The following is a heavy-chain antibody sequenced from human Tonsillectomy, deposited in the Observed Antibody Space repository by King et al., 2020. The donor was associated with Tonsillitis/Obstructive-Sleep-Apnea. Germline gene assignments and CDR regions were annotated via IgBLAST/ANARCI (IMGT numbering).Heavy chain of an antibody. CDR3: ARVAAGATHLDY. D-gene: IGHD6-13*01. CDR2: INAGNGDT. CDR1: GYTFTGYT. V-gene: IGHV1-3*03. Sequence: QLVQSGAEVKKPGASVKVSCKASGYTFTGYTIHWLRQAPGQRLEWMGWINAGNGDTKYSREFQVRVTITRDTSARTVYMELSYLRSDDTAVFYCARVAAGATHLDYWGQGTPVTVSS. J-gene: IGHJ4*02.